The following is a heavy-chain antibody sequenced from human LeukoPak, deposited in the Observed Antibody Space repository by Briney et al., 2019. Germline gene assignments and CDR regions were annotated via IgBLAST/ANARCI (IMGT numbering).Heavy chain of an antibody. V-gene: IGHV3-23*01. D-gene: IGHD3-3*01. CDR2: ISGSGGST. Sequence: AGGSLRLSCAASGFTFSSYAMSWVRQAPGKGLEWISAISGSGGSTYYADSVKGRFTISRDNSKNTLYLQMNSLRAEDTAVYYCARMSYYDFWSGSGPYYYYYMDVWGKGTTVTVSS. CDR3: ARMSYYDFWSGSGPYYYYYMDV. J-gene: IGHJ6*03. CDR1: GFTFSSYA.